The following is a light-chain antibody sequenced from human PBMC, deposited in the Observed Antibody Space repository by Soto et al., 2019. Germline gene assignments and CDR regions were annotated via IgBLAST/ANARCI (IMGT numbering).Light chain of an antibody. V-gene: IGKV1-39*01. CDR2: TAS. J-gene: IGKJ4*01. Sequence: DIQVAQSPSSLSASVGDRVTITCRASQTIKSYLNWYQVKLGKAPKLLIYTASSLQSGVPSRFSGSESGTEFTLTISSLQPEDFATYYCQQSYITPLTFGGGTKVDIK. CDR1: QTIKSY. CDR3: QQSYITPLT.